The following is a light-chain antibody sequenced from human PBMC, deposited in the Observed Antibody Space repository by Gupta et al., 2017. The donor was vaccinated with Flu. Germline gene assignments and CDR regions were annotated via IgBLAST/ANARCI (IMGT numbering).Light chain of an antibody. CDR2: AAS. CDR3: QQSYSAPRT. V-gene: IGKV1-39*01. J-gene: IGKJ1*01. CDR1: QSISSY. Sequence: PASLSASVGDRVTITCRASQSISSYLNWYQQRPGKAPKLLIYAASSLQSDVPSRFSGSGSGTEFTLTISSLQPEDFATYYCQQSYSAPRTFGPGTKVEIK.